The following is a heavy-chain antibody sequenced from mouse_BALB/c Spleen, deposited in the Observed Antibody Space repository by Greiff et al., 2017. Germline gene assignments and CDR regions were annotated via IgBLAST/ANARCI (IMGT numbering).Heavy chain of an antibody. D-gene: IGHD2-10*01. CDR1: GFTFNTNA. CDR3: VRSSYGYFDY. Sequence: EVQLVETGGGLVQPKGSLKLSCAASGFTFNTNAMNWVRQAPGKGLEWVARIRSKSNNYATYYADSVKDRFTISRDDSQSMLYLQMNNLKTEDTAMYYCVRSSYGYFDYWGQGTTLTVSS. J-gene: IGHJ2*01. V-gene: IGHV10S3*01. CDR2: IRSKSNNYAT.